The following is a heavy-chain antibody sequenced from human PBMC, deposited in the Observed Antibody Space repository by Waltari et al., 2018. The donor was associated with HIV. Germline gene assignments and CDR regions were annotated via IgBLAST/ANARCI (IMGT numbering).Heavy chain of an antibody. CDR2: IYRDGAI. D-gene: IGHD3-3*01. V-gene: IGHV3-66*01. CDR3: ARDRGGNFWSAHKPAFLDY. CDR1: DFHCTRHY. Sequence: DVKLVESGGGLVPPGGSLRLSCQDSDFHCTRHYISCVRQAPGKGLEWVSVIYRDGAIYYTDSVKGRFIVSRDTSKNVVYLQMNSLGVEHTAVYVCARDRGGNFWSAHKPAFLDYWGQGTLVSVSS. J-gene: IGHJ4*02.